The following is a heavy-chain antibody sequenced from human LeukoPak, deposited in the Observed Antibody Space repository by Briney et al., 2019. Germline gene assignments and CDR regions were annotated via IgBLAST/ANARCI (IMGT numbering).Heavy chain of an antibody. D-gene: IGHD3-22*01. V-gene: IGHV3-48*01. CDR1: GFTFSSYS. Sequence: GGSLRLSCAASGFTFSSYSMNWVRQAPGKGLEWVSYISSSGSTIYYADSVKGRFTISRDDAKNSLYLQMNSLRAEDTAVYYCARDYDSSGYSDYWGQGTLVTVSS. J-gene: IGHJ4*02. CDR2: ISSSGSTI. CDR3: ARDYDSSGYSDY.